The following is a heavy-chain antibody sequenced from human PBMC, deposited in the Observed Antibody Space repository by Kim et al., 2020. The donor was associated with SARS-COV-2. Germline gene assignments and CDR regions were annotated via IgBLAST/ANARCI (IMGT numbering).Heavy chain of an antibody. D-gene: IGHD2-21*02. CDR1: GFTFSSYS. CDR3: ARRVTAIRDAFDI. Sequence: GGSLRLSCAASGFTFSSYSMNWVRQAPGKGLEWVSSISSSSSYIYYADSVKGRFTISRDNAKNSLYLQMNSLRAEDTAVYYCARRVTAIRDAFDIWGQGTMVTVSS. V-gene: IGHV3-21*01. J-gene: IGHJ3*02. CDR2: ISSSSSYI.